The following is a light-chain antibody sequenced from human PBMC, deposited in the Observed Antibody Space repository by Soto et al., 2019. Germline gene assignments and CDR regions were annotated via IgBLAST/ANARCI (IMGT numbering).Light chain of an antibody. CDR1: TTDLGNYKY. CDR2: EVS. V-gene: IGLV2-14*01. J-gene: IGLJ1*01. Sequence: QSATPQPASVSVSPGQTITISCTGTTTDLGNYKYVSWYQQHTGKAPKLMIYEVSNRPSGVSNRFSGSKSGNTASRTISGRQDEDETDYYCFSYTRSGTYVFGTGTQLTVL. CDR3: FSYTRSGTYV.